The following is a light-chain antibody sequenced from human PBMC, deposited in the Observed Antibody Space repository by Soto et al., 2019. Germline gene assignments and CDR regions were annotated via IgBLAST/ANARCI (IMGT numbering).Light chain of an antibody. CDR2: ATS. CDR1: QNVISSY. J-gene: IGKJ4*01. CDR3: QQYDSSHLT. Sequence: ENVLTQSPGTLSLSPGERATLSCRASQNVISSYLAWYQQKPGQARSLLVYATSSRAAGIPDMFSGSGSGTDFTLTISRLEPEDFAVYYCQQYDSSHLTFGGGTKVEIK. V-gene: IGKV3-20*01.